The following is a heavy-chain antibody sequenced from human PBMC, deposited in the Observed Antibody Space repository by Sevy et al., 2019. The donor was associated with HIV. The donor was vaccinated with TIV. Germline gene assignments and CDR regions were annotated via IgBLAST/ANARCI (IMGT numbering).Heavy chain of an antibody. J-gene: IGHJ4*02. Sequence: GGSLRLSCAASGFSFSSYDMNWVRQAPGKGLEWVSYISNSGTTISYSDSVRGRFTISRDNARNLLYLQMNSLRAEDTAVSYCARDLPPSATTVAHFDCWGQGTLVTVSS. D-gene: IGHD4-17*01. V-gene: IGHV3-48*03. CDR3: ARDLPPSATTVAHFDC. CDR2: ISNSGTTI. CDR1: GFSFSSYD.